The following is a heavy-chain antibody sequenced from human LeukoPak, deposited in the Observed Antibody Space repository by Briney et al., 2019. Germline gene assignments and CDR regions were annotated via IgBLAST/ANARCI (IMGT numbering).Heavy chain of an antibody. CDR3: ARQYCSSTSCYGVWYFDL. D-gene: IGHD2-2*01. CDR2: IDYSGST. J-gene: IGHJ2*01. V-gene: IGHV4-39*01. CDR1: GGSISSSSYY. Sequence: SETLSLTCTVSGGSISSSSYYWGWIRQPPGKGLERIGSIDYSGSTYYNPSLNSLVTISVDTSKNQFSLKLSSVTAADTAVYYCARQYCSSTSCYGVWYFDLWGRGTLVTVSS.